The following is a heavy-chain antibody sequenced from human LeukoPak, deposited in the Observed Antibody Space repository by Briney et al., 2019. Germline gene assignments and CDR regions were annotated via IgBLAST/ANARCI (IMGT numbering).Heavy chain of an antibody. D-gene: IGHD7-27*01. Sequence: PGGSLRLSCTASGFILSSYTMHWVRQAPGKGLESVSAISSNGDSTYYMNSVKDRFTISRDNSKNTVYLKMGSLRLEDMAVYYYGREVDGEFDAWGQGTLVTVSS. CDR2: ISSNGDST. J-gene: IGHJ5*02. V-gene: IGHV3-64*01. CDR3: GREVDGEFDA. CDR1: GFILSSYT.